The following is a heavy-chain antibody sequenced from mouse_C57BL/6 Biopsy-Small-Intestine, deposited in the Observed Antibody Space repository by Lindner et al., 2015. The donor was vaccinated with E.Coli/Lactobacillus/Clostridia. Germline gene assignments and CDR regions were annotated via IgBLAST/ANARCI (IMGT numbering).Heavy chain of an antibody. Sequence: VQLQESGTELVKPGASVKLSCKASGYTFTRYWMHWVKQRPGQGLEWIGNINPSNGGTNYNEKFKSKAALTVDKSSSTAYMQLSSLTSEDSAVYYCARKGSSWIFDYWGQGTTLTVSS. V-gene: IGHV1-53*01. CDR3: ARKGSSWIFDY. D-gene: IGHD1-1*01. CDR2: INPSNGGT. J-gene: IGHJ2*01. CDR1: GYTFTRYW.